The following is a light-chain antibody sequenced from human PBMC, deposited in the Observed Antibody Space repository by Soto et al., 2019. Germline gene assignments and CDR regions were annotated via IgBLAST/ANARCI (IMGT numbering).Light chain of an antibody. V-gene: IGLV2-8*01. CDR3: CSYAGSYTLV. CDR2: EVT. CDR1: SGV. J-gene: IGLJ3*02. Sequence: QSVLTQPPSASGSPGQSVTISCTGTSGVSWYQQHPGKAPKLLIYEVTKRPSGVPDRFSGSKSGNTASLTVSGLQAEDEADYYCCSYAGSYTLVFGGGTKLTVL.